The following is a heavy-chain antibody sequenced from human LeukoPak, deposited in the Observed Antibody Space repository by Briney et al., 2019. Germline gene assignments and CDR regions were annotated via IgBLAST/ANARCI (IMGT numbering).Heavy chain of an antibody. Sequence: GGSLRLSCAASGFTVSRNYMSWVRQAPGKGLECVSVIYSGGSTYYADSVKGRFTISRHNSKNTLYLQMNSLRAEDTAVYYCARAIAAAGLVDYFDYWGQGTLVTVSS. CDR3: ARAIAAAGLVDYFDY. CDR1: GFTVSRNY. D-gene: IGHD6-13*01. V-gene: IGHV3-53*04. CDR2: IYSGGST. J-gene: IGHJ4*02.